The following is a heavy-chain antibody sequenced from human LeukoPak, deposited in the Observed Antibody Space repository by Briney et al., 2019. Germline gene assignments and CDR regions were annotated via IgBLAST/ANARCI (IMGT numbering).Heavy chain of an antibody. Sequence: GGSMRLSCAGSGITFSTYSMNWVRQAPGKGLEWVSSISSSSTYIYYADSVKGRFTISRDNAKNSLYLQMNSLRAEDTAVYYCARGRTSEFDYWGQGTLVTVSS. J-gene: IGHJ4*02. CDR1: GITFSTYS. D-gene: IGHD1-7*01. CDR2: ISSSSTYI. CDR3: ARGRTSEFDY. V-gene: IGHV3-21*01.